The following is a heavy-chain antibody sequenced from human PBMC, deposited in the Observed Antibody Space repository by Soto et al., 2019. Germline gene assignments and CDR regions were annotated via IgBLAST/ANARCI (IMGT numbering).Heavy chain of an antibody. D-gene: IGHD6-13*01. V-gene: IGHV3-30*18. CDR3: AKEKFYSSSWWLPGY. CDR1: GFTFSSYG. CDR2: ISYDGSNK. Sequence: GGSLRLSCAASGFTFSSYGMHWVRQAPGKGLEWVAVISYDGSNKYYADSVKGRFTTSRDNSKNTLYLQMNSLRAEDTAVYYCAKEKFYSSSWWLPGYWGQGTLVTVSS. J-gene: IGHJ4*02.